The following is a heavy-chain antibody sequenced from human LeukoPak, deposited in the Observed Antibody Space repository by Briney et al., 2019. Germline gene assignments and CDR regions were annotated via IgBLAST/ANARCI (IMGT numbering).Heavy chain of an antibody. V-gene: IGHV4-34*01. CDR3: ARGWGSGYYRHFDY. Sequence: SETLSLTCAVYGGSFSGYYWSWIRQPPGKGLERIGEINHSGSTNYNPSLKSRVTISVDTSKNQFSLKLSSVTAADTAVYYCARGWGSGYYRHFDYWGQGTLVTVSS. D-gene: IGHD3-22*01. CDR2: INHSGST. J-gene: IGHJ4*02. CDR1: GGSFSGYY.